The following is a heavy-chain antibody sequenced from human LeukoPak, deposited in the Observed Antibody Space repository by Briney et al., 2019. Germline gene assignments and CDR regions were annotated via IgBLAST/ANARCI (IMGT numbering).Heavy chain of an antibody. CDR3: AKGYRSGWYYFDY. CDR2: IYCSGST. J-gene: IGHJ4*02. D-gene: IGHD6-19*01. Sequence: SETLSLTCTVSGGSISSYYWSWIRQPPGKGLEWIGYIYCSGSTNYNPSLKSRVTISVDTSKNQFSLKLSSVTAADTAVYYCAKGYRSGWYYFDYWGQGTLVTVSS. CDR1: GGSISSYY. V-gene: IGHV4-59*01.